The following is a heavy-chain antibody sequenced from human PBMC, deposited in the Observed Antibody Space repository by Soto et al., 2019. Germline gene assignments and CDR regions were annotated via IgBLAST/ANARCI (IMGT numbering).Heavy chain of an antibody. CDR3: ARSSRVRYFDWLQSPDSQPHYFEY. D-gene: IGHD3-9*01. J-gene: IGHJ4*02. V-gene: IGHV1-2*04. Sequence: ASVKVSCKASGYTFTGYYMHWVRQAPGQGLEWMGWINPNSGGTNYAQKFQGWVTMTRDTSISTAYMELSRLRSDDTAVYYCARSSRVRYFDWLQSPDSQPHYFEYWGQGTLVTVSS. CDR1: GYTFTGYY. CDR2: INPNSGGT.